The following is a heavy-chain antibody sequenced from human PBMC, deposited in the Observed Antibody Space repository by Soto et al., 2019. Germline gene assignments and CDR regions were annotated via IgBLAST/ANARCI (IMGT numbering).Heavy chain of an antibody. CDR1: GFTFSSYW. CDR3: GRGIRNYYGVDV. CDR2: IKGDGSSM. D-gene: IGHD5-18*01. Sequence: EVQLVESGGGLVQPGGSLRLSCAASGFTFSSYWMHWVRQVPGKGLVWVSRIKGDGSSMNYADSVKGRFTISRDNAKNTLXVQMNSLTAEDTAVYYCGRGIRNYYGVDVWGQGTTVTVSS. J-gene: IGHJ6*02. V-gene: IGHV3-74*01.